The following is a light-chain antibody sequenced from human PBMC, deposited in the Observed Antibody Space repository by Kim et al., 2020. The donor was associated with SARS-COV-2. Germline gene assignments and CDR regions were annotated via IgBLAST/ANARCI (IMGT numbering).Light chain of an antibody. Sequence: SVGDSVTITCRASQSISTYLNWYQQKPGKAPKLLIYAASNLQSGVPSRFSGSGSGTDFTLTISSLQPEDFATYYCQQTYSTPPVTFGGGTKVDIK. CDR2: AAS. CDR3: QQTYSTPPVT. CDR1: QSISTY. J-gene: IGKJ4*01. V-gene: IGKV1-39*01.